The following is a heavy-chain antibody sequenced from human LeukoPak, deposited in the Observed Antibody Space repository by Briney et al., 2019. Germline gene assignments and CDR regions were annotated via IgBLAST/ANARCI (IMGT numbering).Heavy chain of an antibody. CDR3: AKAAGGLVY. Sequence: GGSLRLSCAAYGFSFSSSVMSWDRQAPGKGLEWVSAINDSGDSTYYADSVKGRFTVSRDNSKNTLYLQMNGLRAEDTAVYYCAKAAGGLVYWGQGTLVIISS. CDR1: GFSFSSSV. V-gene: IGHV3-23*01. CDR2: INDSGDST. J-gene: IGHJ4*02. D-gene: IGHD6-19*01.